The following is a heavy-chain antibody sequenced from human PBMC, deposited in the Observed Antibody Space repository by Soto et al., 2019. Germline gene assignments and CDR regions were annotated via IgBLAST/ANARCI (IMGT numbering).Heavy chain of an antibody. J-gene: IGHJ6*02. CDR1: GYTFTGYD. CDR2: INPNSGGT. CDR3: ARAPVIVAVLDAMGLYYYGMGF. D-gene: IGHD2-2*01. Sequence: QVQLVQSGAEVKKPGASVKVSCKASGYTFTGYDIHWVRQAPGQGLEWMGWINPNSGGTNYAQKFQGWVTMTRDTFISKAYKEQSRLRYDDTAVYYGARAPVIVAVLDAMGLYYYGMGFWGQGTTVTVSS. V-gene: IGHV1-2*04.